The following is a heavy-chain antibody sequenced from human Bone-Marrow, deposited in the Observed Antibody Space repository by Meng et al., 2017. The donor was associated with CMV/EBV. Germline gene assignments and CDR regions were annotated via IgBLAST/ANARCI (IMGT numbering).Heavy chain of an antibody. CDR2: ISSNGGST. CDR3: ARSRTSHIYYYYGMDV. D-gene: IGHD2-21*01. J-gene: IGHJ6*02. Sequence: GESLKISCAASEFTFSSYAMHWVRQAPGKGLEYVSAISSNGGSTYYADSVKGRFTISRDNSKNTLYLQMGSLRAEDMAVYYCARSRTSHIYYYYGMDVWGQGTTVTVSS. V-gene: IGHV3-64*02. CDR1: EFTFSSYA.